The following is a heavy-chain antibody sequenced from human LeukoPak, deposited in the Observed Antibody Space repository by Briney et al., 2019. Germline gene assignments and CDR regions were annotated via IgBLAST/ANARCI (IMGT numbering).Heavy chain of an antibody. CDR2: IYSDNT. V-gene: IGHV3-66*03. J-gene: IGHJ5*02. D-gene: IGHD1-26*01. CDR1: GFTVSSNS. CDR3: AKGFGSYYSSGVFMAS. Sequence: GGSLRLSCTVSGFTVSSNSMSWVRQAPGKGLEWVSFIYSDNTHYSDSVKGRFTISSDNSKNTLYLQMNSLRAEDTAVYYCAKGFGSYYSSGVFMASWGQGTLVTVSS.